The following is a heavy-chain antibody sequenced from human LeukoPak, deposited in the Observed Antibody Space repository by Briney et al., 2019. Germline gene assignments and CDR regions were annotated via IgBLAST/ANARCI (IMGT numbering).Heavy chain of an antibody. J-gene: IGHJ4*02. D-gene: IGHD1-7*01. Sequence: ASVKVSCKASGYTFTGYYMQWVRQAPGQGLEWMGWINPKSGGTNYAQKFQGRVTMTRDTSISTAYMELSRLRSDDTAVYYCARVLGPNWNYYYWGQGTLVTVSS. V-gene: IGHV1-2*02. CDR2: INPKSGGT. CDR1: GYTFTGYY. CDR3: ARVLGPNWNYYY.